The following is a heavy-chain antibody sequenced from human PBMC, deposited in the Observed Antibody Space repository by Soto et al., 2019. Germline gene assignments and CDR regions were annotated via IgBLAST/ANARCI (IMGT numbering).Heavy chain of an antibody. Sequence: GGSLRLSCAASGFTFSSYGMHWVRQAPGKGLEWVAVIWYDGSNKYYADSVKGRFTISRDNSKNRLYLQMNSLRAEDTAVYYCARGAKNKTPYCSSTSCVLYYYMDVWGKGTTVTVSS. V-gene: IGHV3-33*01. CDR2: IWYDGSNK. CDR1: GFTFSSYG. CDR3: ARGAKNKTPYCSSTSCVLYYYMDV. J-gene: IGHJ6*03. D-gene: IGHD2-2*01.